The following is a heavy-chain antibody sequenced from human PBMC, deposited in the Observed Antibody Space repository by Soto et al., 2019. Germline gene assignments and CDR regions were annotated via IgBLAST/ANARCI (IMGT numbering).Heavy chain of an antibody. CDR3: AKSGNIVLMVYATNNWFDP. D-gene: IGHD2-8*01. CDR1: GFTFSSYA. Sequence: GGSLRLSCAASGFTFSSYAMSWVRQAPGKGLEWVSAISGSGGSTYYADSVKGRFTISRDNSKNTLYLQMNSLRAEDTAVYYCAKSGNIVLMVYATNNWFDPWGQGTLVTVSS. CDR2: ISGSGGST. V-gene: IGHV3-23*01. J-gene: IGHJ5*02.